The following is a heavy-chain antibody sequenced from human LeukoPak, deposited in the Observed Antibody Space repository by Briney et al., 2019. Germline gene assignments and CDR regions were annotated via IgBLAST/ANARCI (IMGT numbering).Heavy chain of an antibody. J-gene: IGHJ4*02. CDR2: IYHSGST. Sequence: SETLSLTCAVSGGSISSGGYSWSWIRQPPGKGLEWIGYIYHSGSTYYNPSLKSRVTISVDRSKNQFSLKLSSVTAADTAVYYCARVRYLSEGYYFDYWGQGTLVTVSS. D-gene: IGHD2/OR15-2a*01. V-gene: IGHV4-30-2*01. CDR3: ARVRYLSEGYYFDY. CDR1: GGSISSGGYS.